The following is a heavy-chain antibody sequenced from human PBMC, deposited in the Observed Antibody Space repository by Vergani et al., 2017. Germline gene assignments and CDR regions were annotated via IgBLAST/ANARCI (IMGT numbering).Heavy chain of an antibody. CDR2: ISWNSGSI. Sequence: EVLLVESGGGLVQPGRSLRLSCAASGFTFDDYAMHWVRQAPGKGLEWVSGISWNSGSIGYADSVKGRFTISRDNAKNSLYLQMNSLRAEDTALYYCAKDGYYGSGYMDVWGKGTTVTVSS. V-gene: IGHV3-9*01. D-gene: IGHD3-10*01. CDR3: AKDGYYGSGYMDV. CDR1: GFTFDDYA. J-gene: IGHJ6*03.